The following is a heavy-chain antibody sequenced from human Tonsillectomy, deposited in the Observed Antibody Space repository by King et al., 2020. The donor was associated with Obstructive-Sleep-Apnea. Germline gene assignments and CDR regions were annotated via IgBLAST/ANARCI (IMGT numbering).Heavy chain of an antibody. V-gene: IGHV4-39*07. CDR2: IYYSGST. Sequence: QLQLQESGPGLVKPSETLSLTCTVSGGSISSSSYYWGWIRQPPGKGLEWIGSIYYSGSTYYNPSLKSRVTISVDTSKNQFSLKLSSVTAADTAVYYCARGTAYSSSWYHWFDPWGQGTLVTVSS. D-gene: IGHD6-13*01. CDR3: ARGTAYSSSWYHWFDP. CDR1: GGSISSSSYY. J-gene: IGHJ5*02.